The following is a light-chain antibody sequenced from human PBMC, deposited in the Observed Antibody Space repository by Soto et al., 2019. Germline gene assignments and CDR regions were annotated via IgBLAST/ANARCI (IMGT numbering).Light chain of an antibody. CDR2: DTF. J-gene: IGKJ4*01. V-gene: IGKV3-11*01. CDR3: QQRANWLT. Sequence: EIVLTQSPATLSLSPGETATLSCRASQSVSSYLAWYQQRPGQAPRLLIFDTFNRATGIPARFSGSGSGTDFTLTISSLEPEDSAVYYCQQRANWLTFGGGTKVEVK. CDR1: QSVSSY.